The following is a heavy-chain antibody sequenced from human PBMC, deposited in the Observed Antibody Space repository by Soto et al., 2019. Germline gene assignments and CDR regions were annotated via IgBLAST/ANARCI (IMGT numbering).Heavy chain of an antibody. CDR1: GFTFSSYE. J-gene: IGHJ6*02. D-gene: IGHD1-26*01. V-gene: IGHV3-48*03. Sequence: EVQLVESGGGLVQPGGSLRLSCAASGFTFSSYEMNWVRQAPGKGLEWVSYISSSGSTIYYADSVKGRFTISRDNAKNSLYLQMNSLRAEDTAVYYCARDRSGEDYYGMDVWGQGTTVTFSS. CDR3: ARDRSGEDYYGMDV. CDR2: ISSSGSTI.